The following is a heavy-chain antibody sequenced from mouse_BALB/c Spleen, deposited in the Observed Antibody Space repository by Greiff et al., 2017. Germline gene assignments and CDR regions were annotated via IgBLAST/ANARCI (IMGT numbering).Heavy chain of an antibody. CDR2: ISSGGSYT. CDR3: TRDQDGYYYFDY. CDR1: GFTFSSYT. D-gene: IGHD2-3*01. J-gene: IGHJ2*01. V-gene: IGHV5-6-4*01. Sequence: EVQLVESGGGLVKPGGSLKLSCAASGFTFSSYTMSWVRQTPEKRLEWVATISSGGSYTYYPDSVKGRFTISRDNAKNTLYLQMSSLKSEDTAMYYCTRDQDGYYYFDYWGQGTTLTVSS.